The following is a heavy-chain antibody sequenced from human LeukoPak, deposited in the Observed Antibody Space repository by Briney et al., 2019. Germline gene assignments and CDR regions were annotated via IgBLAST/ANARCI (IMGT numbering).Heavy chain of an antibody. D-gene: IGHD3-3*01. V-gene: IGHV1-69*13. CDR1: GGTFSSYA. CDR3: ASGYDFWSGYYRAPYYYYGMDV. CDR2: IIPIFGTA. J-gene: IGHJ6*02. Sequence: GASVKVSCKASGGTFSSYAISWVRQAPGQGLEWMGGIIPIFGTANYAQKFQGRVTITADGSTSTAYMELSSLRSEDTAVYYCASGYDFWSGYYRAPYYYYGMDVWGQGTTVTVSS.